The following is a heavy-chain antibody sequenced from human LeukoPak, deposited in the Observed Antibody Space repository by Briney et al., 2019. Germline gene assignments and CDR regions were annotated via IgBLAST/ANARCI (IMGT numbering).Heavy chain of an antibody. V-gene: IGHV4-59*01. Sequence: SETLSLTCTVSGGSISSYYWSWIRQPPGKGLEWIGYIYYSGSTNYNPSLKSRVTISVDTSKNQFSLKLSSVTAADTAVYYCARQGGYYYYMDVWGKGTTVTISS. D-gene: IGHD2-15*01. J-gene: IGHJ6*03. CDR3: ARQGGYYYYMDV. CDR2: IYYSGST. CDR1: GGSISSYY.